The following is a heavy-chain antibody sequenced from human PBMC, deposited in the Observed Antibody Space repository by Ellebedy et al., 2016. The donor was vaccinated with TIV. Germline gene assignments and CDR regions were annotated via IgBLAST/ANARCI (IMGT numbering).Heavy chain of an antibody. CDR3: ARVRGTYAYGMDV. CDR2: IGTTGNTV. D-gene: IGHD3-16*01. V-gene: IGHV3-48*02. J-gene: IGHJ6*02. Sequence: PGGSLRLSCVASGFTVSSHSMNWVRQAPGKGLEWVSCIGTTGNTVYYADSVKGRFTISRDNAMNSLYLEMNSLRDEDTAVYYCARVRGTYAYGMDVWGQGTTVTVSS. CDR1: GFTVSSHS.